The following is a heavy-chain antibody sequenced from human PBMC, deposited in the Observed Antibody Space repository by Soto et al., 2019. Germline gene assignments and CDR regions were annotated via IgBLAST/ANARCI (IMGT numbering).Heavy chain of an antibody. V-gene: IGHV3-23*01. D-gene: IGHD6-19*01. CDR1: GFTFSSYA. CDR3: AKALAAGIAVARSGFDP. Sequence: PGGSLRLSCAASGFTFSSYAMHWVRQAPGKGLEWVSAISGSGGSTYYADSVKGRFTISRDNSKNTLYLQMNSLRAEDTAVYYCAKALAAGIAVARSGFDPWGQGTLVTVSS. J-gene: IGHJ5*02. CDR2: ISGSGGST.